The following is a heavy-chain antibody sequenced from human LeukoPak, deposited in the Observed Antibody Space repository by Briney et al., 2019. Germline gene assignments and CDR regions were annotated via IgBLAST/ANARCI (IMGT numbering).Heavy chain of an antibody. CDR1: RFVFSRNG. D-gene: IGHD3-10*02. J-gene: IGHJ4*02. CDR2: IRYDGSYK. Sequence: PAGYLTLACVASRFVFSRNGMHWLPQAPGKGREWVTFIRYDGSYKYSADSVEGRFTISRDDSKNTLYLQMNSLTVEDTAVYYCARDFDDVNGHYYYLPDYWGQGILVRVSS. V-gene: IGHV3-30*02. CDR3: ARDFDDVNGHYYYLPDY.